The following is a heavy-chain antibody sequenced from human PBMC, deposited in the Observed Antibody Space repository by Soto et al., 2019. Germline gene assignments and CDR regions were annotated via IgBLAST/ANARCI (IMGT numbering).Heavy chain of an antibody. J-gene: IGHJ4*02. V-gene: IGHV3-30*04. CDR1: GFSFSNYA. CDR2: ISDDGSNK. Sequence: GGSLRLSCAASGFSFSNYAMHWVRQAPGKGLEWGAVISDDGSNKYYADSVKGRFTISRDNSKNTLYLQMNSLTVEDTAVYYCARDRMTTVTYIGYWGQGTLVTVSS. D-gene: IGHD4-17*01. CDR3: ARDRMTTVTYIGY.